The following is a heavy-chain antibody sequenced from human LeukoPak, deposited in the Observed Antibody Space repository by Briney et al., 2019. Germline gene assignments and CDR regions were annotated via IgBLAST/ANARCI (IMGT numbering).Heavy chain of an antibody. CDR3: ARNLGDSSSWGAGY. D-gene: IGHD6-6*01. V-gene: IGHV3-43D*03. J-gene: IGHJ4*02. Sequence: GGSLRLSCAASGFTFDDYAMHWVRQAPGKGLEWVSLISWDGGSTYYGDSVKGRFTISRDNSKNSLYLQMDSLRTEDTALYYCARNLGDSSSWGAGYWGQGTLVTVSS. CDR1: GFTFDDYA. CDR2: ISWDGGST.